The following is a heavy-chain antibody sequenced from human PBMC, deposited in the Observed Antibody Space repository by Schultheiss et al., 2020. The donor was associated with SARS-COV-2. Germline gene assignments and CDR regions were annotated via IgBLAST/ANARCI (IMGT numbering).Heavy chain of an antibody. CDR1: GGSISSGGYY. D-gene: IGHD6-13*01. J-gene: IGHJ6*02. CDR2: IYYSGST. CDR3: AREFGIAAAGAYYYYGMDV. V-gene: IGHV4-31*03. Sequence: SETLSLTCTVSGGSISSGGYYWSWIRQHPGKGLEWIGYIYYSGSTYYNPSLKSRVTISVDTSKNQFSLKLSSVTAADTAVYYCAREFGIAAAGAYYYYGMDVWGQGTTVTVSS.